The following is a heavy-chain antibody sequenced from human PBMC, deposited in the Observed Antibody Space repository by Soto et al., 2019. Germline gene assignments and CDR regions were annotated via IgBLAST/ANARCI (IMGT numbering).Heavy chain of an antibody. CDR2: IYYSGST. D-gene: IGHD6-19*01. CDR3: ARVGIAVAGDYFDY. V-gene: IGHV4-31*03. CDR1: GGSISSGGYY. J-gene: IGHJ4*02. Sequence: SETLSLTCTVSGGSISSGGYYWSWIRQHPGKGLEWIGYIYYSGSTYYNPSLKSRVTISVDTSKNQFSLKLSSVTAADTAVYYCARVGIAVAGDYFDYWGQGTLVTVSS.